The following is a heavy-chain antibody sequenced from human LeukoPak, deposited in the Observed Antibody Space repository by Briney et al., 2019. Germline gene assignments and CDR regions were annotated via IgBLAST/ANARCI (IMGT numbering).Heavy chain of an antibody. CDR3: VKRALVRGNHHWHFDL. Sequence: QTGGSPRDSCSASGFSFSTSAMYWVRQAPGKGLEYVSAITSSGGSTYYADSVKGGFTVSRDNSKNALYLQMSSLRAEDTAVYYCVKRALVRGNHHWHFDLWGRGTLVTVSS. D-gene: IGHD2-8*02. CDR2: ITSSGGST. V-gene: IGHV3-64D*09. J-gene: IGHJ2*01. CDR1: GFSFSTSA.